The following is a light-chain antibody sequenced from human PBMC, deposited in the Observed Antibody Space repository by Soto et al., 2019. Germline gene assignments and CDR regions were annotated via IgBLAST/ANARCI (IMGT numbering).Light chain of an antibody. Sequence: DIVMTQSPDSLAVSLGERATINCKSSQSVFFSSSNKNYLAWYQQKPGQPPKLLIYWASTRESGVPDRFSGSGSGTDFTLTISSLQAGDVAVYYCQQYYTTPWTFGQGTKVEIK. CDR1: QSVFFSSSNKNY. CDR3: QQYYTTPWT. V-gene: IGKV4-1*01. J-gene: IGKJ1*01. CDR2: WAS.